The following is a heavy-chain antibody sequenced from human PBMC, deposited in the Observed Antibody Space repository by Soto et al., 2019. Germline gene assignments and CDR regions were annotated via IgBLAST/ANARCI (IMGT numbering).Heavy chain of an antibody. D-gene: IGHD2-2*01. Sequence: PGGSLRLSCAASGFTFSSYAMSWVRQAPGKGLEWVSAISGSGGSTYYADSVKGRFTISRDNSKNTLYLQINSLRAEDTAVYYCAILGGPRIIVVVPAATGQDYYGMDVWGQGTTVTVSS. CDR2: ISGSGGST. J-gene: IGHJ6*02. V-gene: IGHV3-23*01. CDR3: AILGGPRIIVVVPAATGQDYYGMDV. CDR1: GFTFSSYA.